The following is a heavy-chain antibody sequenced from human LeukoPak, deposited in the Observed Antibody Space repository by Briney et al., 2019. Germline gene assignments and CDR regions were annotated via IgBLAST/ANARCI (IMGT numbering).Heavy chain of an antibody. Sequence: PGGSLRLSCAASGFTFSNYWMTWVRQAPGKGLEWVANIKQNGGEKYYVDSVQGRFTISRDNAKNSLYLEMNNLRAEDTAVYYCARTPDGPDYWGQGTLVTVSS. J-gene: IGHJ4*02. D-gene: IGHD5-24*01. V-gene: IGHV3-7*03. CDR2: IKQNGGEK. CDR1: GFTFSNYW. CDR3: ARTPDGPDY.